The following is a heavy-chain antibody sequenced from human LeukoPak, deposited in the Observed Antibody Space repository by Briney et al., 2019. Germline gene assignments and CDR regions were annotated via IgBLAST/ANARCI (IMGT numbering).Heavy chain of an antibody. CDR3: AKDHGRDYYGSGRYDY. J-gene: IGHJ4*02. Sequence: PGGSLRLSCAASGFTFSSYWMSWVRQAPGKGLEWVSAISGSGGSTYYADSVKGRFTISRDNSKNTLYLQMNSLRAEDTAVYYCAKDHGRDYYGSGRYDYWGQGTLVTVSS. V-gene: IGHV3-23*01. CDR1: GFTFSSYW. CDR2: ISGSGGST. D-gene: IGHD3-10*01.